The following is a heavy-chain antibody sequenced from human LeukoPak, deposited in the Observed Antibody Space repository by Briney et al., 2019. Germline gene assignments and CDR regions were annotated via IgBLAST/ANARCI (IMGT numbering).Heavy chain of an antibody. J-gene: IGHJ4*02. V-gene: IGHV1-2*02. CDR1: GYTFTSYY. CDR3: ARELGSGYYRYFDY. Sequence: ASVKVSCTASGYTFTSYYINWVRQAPGQGLEWVGWINPNSGGTNFAQKFQGRVSMTRDTSISTAYMELSRLRSDDTAVYYCARELGSGYYRYFDYGGQGTLVTVSS. CDR2: INPNSGGT. D-gene: IGHD3-22*01.